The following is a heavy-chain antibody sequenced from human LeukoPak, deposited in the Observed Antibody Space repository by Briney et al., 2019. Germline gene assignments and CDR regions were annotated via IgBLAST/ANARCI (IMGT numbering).Heavy chain of an antibody. CDR3: ARGEPDLYYYGSGSPPAGGFDP. CDR2: ISVYNGNT. J-gene: IGHJ5*02. V-gene: IGHV1-18*01. CDR1: GYTFTSYG. D-gene: IGHD3-10*01. Sequence: ASVKVSCKASGYTFTSYGISWVRQAPGQGLEWMGWISVYNGNTNYAQKLQGRVTMTTDTSTSTAYMELRSLRSDDTAVYYCARGEPDLYYYGSGSPPAGGFDPWGQGTLVTVSS.